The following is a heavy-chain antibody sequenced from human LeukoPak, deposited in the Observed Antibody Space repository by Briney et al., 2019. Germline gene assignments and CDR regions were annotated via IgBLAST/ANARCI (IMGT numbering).Heavy chain of an antibody. D-gene: IGHD3-22*01. CDR3: AREHYYDSRTYPGGYYSAMDV. CDR1: GYSISSGYY. V-gene: IGHV4-38-2*02. Sequence: SETLSLTCTVSGYSISSGYYWGWIRQPPGKGLEWIGSIYHSGSTYYNPSLKSRVTISVDTSKNQFSLKLSSVTAADTAVYYCAREHYYDSRTYPGGYYSAMDVWGQGTTVTVSS. J-gene: IGHJ6*02. CDR2: IYHSGST.